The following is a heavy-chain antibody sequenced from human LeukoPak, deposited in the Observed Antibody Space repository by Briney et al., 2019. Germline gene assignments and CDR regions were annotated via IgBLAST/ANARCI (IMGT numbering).Heavy chain of an antibody. J-gene: IGHJ6*02. Sequence: AGSLRLSCAAYGFTFSSYAMSWVRQAAGKGLEWVSAISGSGGSTYYADSVKGRFTISRDNSKNTLYLQMNSLRAKDTAVYYCAKVPDYYGSGSYRNYYYYYGMDVWGQGTTVTVSS. CDR1: GFTFSSYA. CDR3: AKVPDYYGSGSYRNYYYYYGMDV. CDR2: ISGSGGST. D-gene: IGHD3-10*01. V-gene: IGHV3-23*01.